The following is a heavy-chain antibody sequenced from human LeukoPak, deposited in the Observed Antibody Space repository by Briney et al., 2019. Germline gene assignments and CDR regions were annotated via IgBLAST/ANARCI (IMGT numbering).Heavy chain of an antibody. Sequence: SETLSLTCAVYGGSFSGYYWSWIRQPPGKGLEWIGEINHSGSTNYNPSLKSRVTISVDTSKNQFSLKLSPVTAADTAVYYCARQHSYGYVRGRYYFDYWGQGTLVTVSS. J-gene: IGHJ4*02. CDR2: INHSGST. V-gene: IGHV4-34*01. D-gene: IGHD5-18*01. CDR3: ARQHSYGYVRGRYYFDY. CDR1: GGSFSGYY.